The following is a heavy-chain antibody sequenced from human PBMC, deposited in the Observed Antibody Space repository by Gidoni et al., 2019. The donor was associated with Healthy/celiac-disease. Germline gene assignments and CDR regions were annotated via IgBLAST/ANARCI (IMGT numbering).Heavy chain of an antibody. CDR1: GFTFSRYA. CDR2: ISGSGGST. V-gene: IGHV3-23*01. Sequence: EVQLLESGGGLVQPGGSLRLSFAASGFTFSRYAMHWVRQAPGKGLEWVSAISGSGGSTYYADSVKGRFTISRDNSKNTLYLQMNSLRAEDTAVYYCAKLGGYYDFWSGYPAYYFDYWGQGTLVTVSS. CDR3: AKLGGYYDFWSGYPAYYFDY. D-gene: IGHD3-3*01. J-gene: IGHJ4*02.